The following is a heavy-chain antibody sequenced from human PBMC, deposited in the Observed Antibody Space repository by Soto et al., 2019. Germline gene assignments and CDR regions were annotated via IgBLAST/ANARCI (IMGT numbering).Heavy chain of an antibody. CDR3: TRDGVVVVTAIIY. CDR2: IRSKANSYAT. J-gene: IGHJ4*02. Sequence: GSLRLSCAASGFTFSGSAMHWVRQASGKGLEWVGRIRSKANSYATAYAASVKGRFTISRDDSKNTAYLQMNSLKTEDTAVYYCTRDGVVVVTAIIYRAQRTPVTGSS. D-gene: IGHD2-21*02. CDR1: GFTFSGSA. V-gene: IGHV3-73*01.